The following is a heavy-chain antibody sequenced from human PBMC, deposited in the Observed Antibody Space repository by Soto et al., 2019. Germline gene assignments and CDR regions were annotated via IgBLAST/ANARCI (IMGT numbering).Heavy chain of an antibody. CDR1: GGSISSSSYY. D-gene: IGHD1-20*01. CDR2: IYYSGST. Sequence: SETLSLTCSVSGGSISSSSYYWGWIRQPPGKGLEWIGSIYYSGSTYYNPSLKSRVTISVDTSKNQFSLKLSSVTAADTAVYYCAARYNWNYFDYWGQGTLVTVSS. CDR3: AARYNWNYFDY. V-gene: IGHV4-39*01. J-gene: IGHJ4*02.